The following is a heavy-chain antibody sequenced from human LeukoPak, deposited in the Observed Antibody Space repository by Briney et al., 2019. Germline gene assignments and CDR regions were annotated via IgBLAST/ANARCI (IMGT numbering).Heavy chain of an antibody. CDR1: GYSFSSYW. J-gene: IGHJ5*02. V-gene: IGHV5-51*01. CDR2: MYPGDSDI. Sequence: GESLKISCKGSGYSFSSYWIAWVRQMPGKGLEWMGIMYPGDSDIRYSPSFQGQVTISADKSISTAFLQWSSLKASDTAMYYCTRSVAGAPEGWFDPWGQGTLVTVSS. CDR3: TRSVAGAPEGWFDP. D-gene: IGHD1-26*01.